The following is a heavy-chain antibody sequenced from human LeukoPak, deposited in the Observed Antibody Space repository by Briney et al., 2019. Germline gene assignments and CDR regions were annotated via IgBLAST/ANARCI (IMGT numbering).Heavy chain of an antibody. Sequence: PSETLSLTCTVSGGSISNYYWSWIRQPPGKGLEWVGWVYYSGTTNDNPSLESRVTISVDMSKNQFSLKLSSVTAADTAVYYCARGGASSKWLDSWGQGTLVTVSS. CDR3: ARGGASSKWLDS. CDR1: GGSISNYY. V-gene: IGHV4-59*01. CDR2: VYYSGTT. D-gene: IGHD2-2*01. J-gene: IGHJ5*01.